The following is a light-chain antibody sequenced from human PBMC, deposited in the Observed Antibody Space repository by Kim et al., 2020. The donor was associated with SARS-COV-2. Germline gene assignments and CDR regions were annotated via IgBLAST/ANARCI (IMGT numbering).Light chain of an antibody. CDR2: SNN. CDR1: ISNIGTNT. CDR3: AAWDDSRTVL. Sequence: ELTHPPSASGTPGQRVTISCSGSISNIGTNTVNWYQQLPGTAPKLLIYSNNQRPSGVPDRFSGSKSGTSASLAISGLQSDDEADYYCAAWDDSRTVLFGGGTQLTVL. V-gene: IGLV1-44*01. J-gene: IGLJ2*01.